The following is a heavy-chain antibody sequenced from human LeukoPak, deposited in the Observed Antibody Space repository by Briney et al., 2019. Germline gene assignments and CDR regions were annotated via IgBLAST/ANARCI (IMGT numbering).Heavy chain of an antibody. D-gene: IGHD3-10*01. V-gene: IGHV4-38-2*02. Sequence: SETLSLTCTVSGYSISSGYYWGWIRQPPGKGLEWIGNIYHSESTYYNPSLKSRVTISLDTSKNQFSLKLSSVTAADTAVYYCARTRYYYNSRSYGAPYYFDYWGQGTLVTVSS. CDR2: IYHSEST. CDR3: ARTRYYYNSRSYGAPYYFDY. CDR1: GYSISSGYY. J-gene: IGHJ4*02.